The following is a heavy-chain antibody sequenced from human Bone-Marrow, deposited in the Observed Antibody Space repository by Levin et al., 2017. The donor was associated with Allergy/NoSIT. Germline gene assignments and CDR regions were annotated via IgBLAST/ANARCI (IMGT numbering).Heavy chain of an antibody. D-gene: IGHD4-17*01. CDR2: IIPLFGSP. V-gene: IGHV1-69*06. J-gene: IGHJ6*02. CDR3: AVPYGLPDTDV. CDR1: GGTFNTYS. Sequence: WASVKVSCKASGGTFNTYSVNWVRQAPGQGLEWMGGIIPLFGSPHYSQKFQDRVTITADKSATTAHMEVRSLRSEDTAIYYCAVPYGLPDTDVWGQGTAVTVSS.